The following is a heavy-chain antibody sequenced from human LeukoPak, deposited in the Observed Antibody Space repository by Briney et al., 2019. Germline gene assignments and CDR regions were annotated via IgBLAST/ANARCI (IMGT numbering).Heavy chain of an antibody. D-gene: IGHD3-22*01. CDR3: ARATYYDRSGSIIAGYYYYMDV. Sequence: SETLSLTCTVSGGSISSSSYYWGWIRQPPGKGLEWIGSIYYSGSPYYNPSLKSRVTISVDTSKKQFSLKLSSVTAADTAVYYCARATYYDRSGSIIAGYYYYMDVWGKGTTVTVSS. CDR2: IYYSGSP. J-gene: IGHJ6*03. V-gene: IGHV4-39*01. CDR1: GGSISSSSYY.